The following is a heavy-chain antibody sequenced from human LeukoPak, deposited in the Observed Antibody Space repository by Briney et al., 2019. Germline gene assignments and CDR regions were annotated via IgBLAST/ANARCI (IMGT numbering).Heavy chain of an antibody. CDR2: FDPEDGET. V-gene: IGHV1-24*01. CDR1: GYTLTELS. D-gene: IGHD3-10*01. CDR3: ATQNSGSYYTGSWFDP. Sequence: ASVKVSCKVSGYTLTELSMHWVRQAPGKGLEWMGGFDPEDGETIYAQKFQGRVTMTEDTSTDTAYMELSSLRSEDTAVYYCATQNSGSYYTGSWFDPWRQGTLVTVSS. J-gene: IGHJ5*02.